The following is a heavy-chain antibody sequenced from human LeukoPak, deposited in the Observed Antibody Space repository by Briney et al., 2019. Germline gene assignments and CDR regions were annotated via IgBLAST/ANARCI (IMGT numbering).Heavy chain of an antibody. CDR1: GFTFSSYA. CDR2: ISGSGGST. D-gene: IGHD3-22*01. V-gene: IGHV3-23*01. Sequence: GGSLRLSCAASGFTFSSYAMSWVRQAPGEGLEWVSAISGSGGSTYYADSVKGRFTISRDNSKNTLYLQMNSLRAEDTAVYYCAKEPDSSGYYYNDYWGQGTLVTVSS. J-gene: IGHJ4*02. CDR3: AKEPDSSGYYYNDY.